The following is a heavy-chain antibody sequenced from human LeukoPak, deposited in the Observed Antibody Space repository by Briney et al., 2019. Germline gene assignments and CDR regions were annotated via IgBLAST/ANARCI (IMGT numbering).Heavy chain of an antibody. V-gene: IGHV4-39*07. CDR1: GGSISSSSYY. CDR2: IYYSGST. CDR3: ARLRYSDYDWGPFDS. J-gene: IGHJ5*01. D-gene: IGHD5-12*01. Sequence: SETLSLTCAVSGGSISSSSYYWGWIRQPPGNGLEWIGSIYYSGSTYYNPSLKSRVTISVDTSKNQFSLKLSSVTAADTAVYYCARLRYSDYDWGPFDSWGQGTLVTVSS.